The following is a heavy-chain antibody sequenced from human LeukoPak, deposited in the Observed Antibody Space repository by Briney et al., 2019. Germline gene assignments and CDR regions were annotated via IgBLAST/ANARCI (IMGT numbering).Heavy chain of an antibody. CDR1: GFTFSSYS. Sequence: PGGSLRLSCAASGFTFSSYSMNWVRQAPGKGLEWVSSVSSSSNYIYYADSVKGRFTISRDNAKNSLYLQMNSLRAEDTAVYYCARDLRYSSGWSGLKRSYYFDYWGQGTLVTVSS. J-gene: IGHJ4*02. CDR2: VSSSSNYI. CDR3: ARDLRYSSGWSGLKRSYYFDY. V-gene: IGHV3-21*01. D-gene: IGHD6-19*01.